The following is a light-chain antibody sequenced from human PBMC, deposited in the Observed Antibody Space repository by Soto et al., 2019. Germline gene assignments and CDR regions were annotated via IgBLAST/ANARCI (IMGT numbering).Light chain of an antibody. V-gene: IGKV1-5*01. CDR1: QSISSW. CDR2: DAS. CDR3: QPYNRT. J-gene: IGKJ1*01. Sequence: DIPMTQSPSTLSASVGDRVTITCRASQSISSWLAWYQQKPGKAPKLLIYDASSLESGVPSRFSGSGYGTEFTLTISSLQPDDFATYYCQPYNRTFGQGPKVEIK.